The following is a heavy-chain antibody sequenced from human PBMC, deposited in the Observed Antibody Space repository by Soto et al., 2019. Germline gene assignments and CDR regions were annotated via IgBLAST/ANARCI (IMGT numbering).Heavy chain of an antibody. CDR2: ISGSGGST. CDR1: GVTVSSYA. Sequence: GVSLRLCWAAAGVTVSSYAMSGVRQAPGKGLEWVSAISGSGGSTYYADSVKGRFTISRDNSKNTLYLQMNSLRAEDTAVYYCAKVAWNADYFDYWGQGTLVTVSS. D-gene: IGHD1-1*01. V-gene: IGHV3-23*01. CDR3: AKVAWNADYFDY. J-gene: IGHJ4*02.